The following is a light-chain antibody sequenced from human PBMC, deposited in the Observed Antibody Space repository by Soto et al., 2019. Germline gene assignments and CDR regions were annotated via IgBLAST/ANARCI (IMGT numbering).Light chain of an antibody. CDR3: QQYNSYWGT. Sequence: DIQMTQSPATLSASVRDRVTITCLASQSISSWLAWYQQKPGKAPKLLIYDASSLESGVPSRFSGSGSGTEFTLTISSLQPDDFATYYCQQYNSYWGTFGQGTK. V-gene: IGKV1-5*01. J-gene: IGKJ2*02. CDR1: QSISSW. CDR2: DAS.